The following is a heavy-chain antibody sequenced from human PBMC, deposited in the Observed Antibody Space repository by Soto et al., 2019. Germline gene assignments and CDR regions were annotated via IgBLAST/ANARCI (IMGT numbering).Heavy chain of an antibody. D-gene: IGHD2-2*01. V-gene: IGHV3-30*18. CDR2: ISYDGSNH. J-gene: IGHJ5*02. CDR1: SGYG. CDR3: AKDASLRYCSSTSCSLDP. Sequence: QVQLVEYGGGVVQPGRSLRLSCAASSGYGMHWVRQAPGKGLEWVAVISYDGSNHYYADSVKGRFTISRDNSKNTLYLQMNSLRAEDTAVYYCAKDASLRYCSSTSCSLDPWGQVTLVTVSS.